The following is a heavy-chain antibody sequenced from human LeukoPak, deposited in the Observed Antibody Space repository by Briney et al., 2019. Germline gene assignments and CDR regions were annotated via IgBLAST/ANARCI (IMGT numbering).Heavy chain of an antibody. V-gene: IGHV3-53*01. CDR1: EFIVSSNH. CDR3: ARDHPYILTGPGFMDV. Sequence: GGSLRLSCAASEFIVSSNHMSWVRQAPGKGLEWVSVIYTGGSTYYADSVKGRFTISRDNSKNTLYLQMNSLRADDTAVYYCARDHPYILTGPGFMDVWGKGTSVTVSS. CDR2: IYTGGST. J-gene: IGHJ6*04. D-gene: IGHD3-9*01.